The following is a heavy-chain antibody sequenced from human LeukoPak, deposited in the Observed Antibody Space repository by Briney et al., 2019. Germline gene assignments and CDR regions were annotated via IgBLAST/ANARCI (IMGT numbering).Heavy chain of an antibody. D-gene: IGHD2-15*01. V-gene: IGHV3-48*03. CDR2: ISSSCSTI. Sequence: GGSLRLSCAASGFTFSSYEMNWVRQAPGKGLEWVSYISSSCSTIYYADSVKGRFTISRDNAKNSLYLQMNSLRAEDTAVYYCAREASGGPTPYYYYYMDVWGKGTTVTVSS. CDR3: AREASGGPTPYYYYYMDV. J-gene: IGHJ6*03. CDR1: GFTFSSYE.